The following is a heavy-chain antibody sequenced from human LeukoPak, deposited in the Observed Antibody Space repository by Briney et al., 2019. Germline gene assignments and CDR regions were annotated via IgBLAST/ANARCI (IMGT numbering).Heavy chain of an antibody. CDR1: GYTLTELS. CDR3: ATDPRTDRCSSTSCYGGY. CDR2: FDPEDGET. J-gene: IGHJ4*02. V-gene: IGHV1-24*01. Sequence: ASVKVSCKVSGYTLTELSMHWVRQAPGKGLEWMGGFDPEDGETIYAQKFQGRVTMTEDTSTDTAYMELSSLRSEDTAVYYCATDPRTDRCSSTSCYGGYWGQGTLVIVSS. D-gene: IGHD2-2*01.